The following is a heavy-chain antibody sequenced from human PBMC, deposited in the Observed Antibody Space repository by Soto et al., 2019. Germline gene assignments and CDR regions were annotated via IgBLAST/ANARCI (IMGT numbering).Heavy chain of an antibody. CDR1: GGSLSGYY. CDR3: ARGQEGVVATH. V-gene: IGHV4-34*01. J-gene: IGHJ4*02. Sequence: QVQLQQWGAGLLKPSETLSLNCAVNGGSLSGYYWSWIRQPPEKGLEWIGEIKDGGYTNYSPSLKSRATISSDTSNNQFALRLNSVTAADTGLYYCARGQEGVVATHWDQGALVTVSS. CDR2: IKDGGYT. D-gene: IGHD5-12*01.